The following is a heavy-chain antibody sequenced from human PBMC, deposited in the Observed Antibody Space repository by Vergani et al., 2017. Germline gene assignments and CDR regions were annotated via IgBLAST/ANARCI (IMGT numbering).Heavy chain of an antibody. CDR2: IKSDGSIT. CDR1: GFSFNSYW. J-gene: IGHJ6*02. Sequence: DVHLAESGGGFFQPGGSLRLSCSASGFSFNSYWMHWVRQVPGKGLLWVSRIKSDGSITAYADSVKGRFTISRDNAQNSLYLQMNSLRAEDTAVYYCASGLFGYYGMDVWGQXP. CDR3: ASGLFGYYGMDV. D-gene: IGHD3-10*01. V-gene: IGHV3-74*03.